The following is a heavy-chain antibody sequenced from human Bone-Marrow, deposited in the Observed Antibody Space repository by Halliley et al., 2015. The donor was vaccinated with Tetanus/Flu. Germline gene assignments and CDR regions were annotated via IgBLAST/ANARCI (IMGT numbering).Heavy chain of an antibody. V-gene: IGHV3-64*01. D-gene: IGHD2-2*01. CDR2: ISTDGGRT. CDR1: GSTFSSYA. CDR3: AKGKGYCASLSCDCHDAFDI. Sequence: CAASGSTFSSYAIHWVRQSPGKGLEHVSAISTDGGRTYYANSVQGRFTVSRDNSKNTAFLQMVSLRAEDMAVYYCAKGKGYCASLSCDCHDAFDIWGPGSMVTVSS. J-gene: IGHJ3*02.